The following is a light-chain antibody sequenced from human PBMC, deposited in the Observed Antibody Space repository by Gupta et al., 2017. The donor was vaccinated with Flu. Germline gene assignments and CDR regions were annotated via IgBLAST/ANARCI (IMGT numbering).Light chain of an antibody. CDR2: RDN. Sequence: QSVLTQPPSASGTPGQRVTISCSGRSSNIGRDYVYWYQQFPGKAPKVLIYRDNQRPSGVPDRFSGSKSGTSASLAISGLRSEDEADYYCASWDDSLRVRVFGGGTKLTVL. CDR3: ASWDDSLRVRV. J-gene: IGLJ3*02. CDR1: SSNIGRDY. V-gene: IGLV1-47*01.